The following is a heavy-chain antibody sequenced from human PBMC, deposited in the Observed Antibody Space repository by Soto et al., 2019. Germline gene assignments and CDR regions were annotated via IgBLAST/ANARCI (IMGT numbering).Heavy chain of an antibody. CDR1: GYSFTTYG. CDR2: ISGYGGIT. J-gene: IGHJ4*02. Sequence: VQLVQSGAEVKSPGASVKVSCRSSGYSFTTYGFSWVRQAPGRGLEWMGYISGYGGITHYAEKFRGRVIMTTDTSTTTAYLDFSSLRSDDTSVYYFATYYNGSGSYYRFDSWGQGTLVNVSS. V-gene: IGHV1-18*01. CDR3: ATYYNGSGSYYRFDS. D-gene: IGHD3-10*01.